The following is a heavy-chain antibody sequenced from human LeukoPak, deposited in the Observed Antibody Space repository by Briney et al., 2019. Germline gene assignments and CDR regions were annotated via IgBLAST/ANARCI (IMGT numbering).Heavy chain of an antibody. CDR2: ISGSGGST. D-gene: IGHD6-13*01. J-gene: IGHJ4*02. Sequence: GGSLRLSCAASGFTFSSYAMSWVRQAPGKGLEWVSAISGSGGSTYYADSVKGRFTISRDNSKNTLYLQMNSLRAEDTAVYYCAKEGGSNKIAAAATDYWGQGTLVTVSS. V-gene: IGHV3-23*01. CDR1: GFTFSSYA. CDR3: AKEGGSNKIAAAATDY.